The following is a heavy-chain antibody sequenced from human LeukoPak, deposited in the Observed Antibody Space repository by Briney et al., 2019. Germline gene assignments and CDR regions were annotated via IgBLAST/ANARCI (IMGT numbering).Heavy chain of an antibody. V-gene: IGHV1-2*02. Sequence: ASVKVSCKASGYTFTGYYMHWVRQAPGQGLEWMGWINPNSGGTNYAQKFQGRVTMTRDTSISTAYMELSRLRSDDTAVYYCARDRLRFLEWFYANYYYYGMDVWGQGTTVTVSS. D-gene: IGHD3-3*01. J-gene: IGHJ6*02. CDR2: INPNSGGT. CDR3: ARDRLRFLEWFYANYYYYGMDV. CDR1: GYTFTGYY.